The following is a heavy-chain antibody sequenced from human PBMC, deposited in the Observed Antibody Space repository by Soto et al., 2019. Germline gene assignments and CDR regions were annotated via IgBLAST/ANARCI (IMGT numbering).Heavy chain of an antibody. D-gene: IGHD3-3*01. V-gene: IGHV3-23*01. J-gene: IGHJ4*02. CDR3: AKTREGHDFWSGQITHGYFDY. Sequence: PGGSLRLSCAVSGFTLSTYSLSWVRQAPGKGLEWLSATMRDGRSHYADSVRGRFIVSRDNSKNKLYLQMNGLRAEDTAVYYCAKTREGHDFWSGQITHGYFDYWGQGIQVTVSS. CDR1: GFTLSTYS. CDR2: TMRDGRS.